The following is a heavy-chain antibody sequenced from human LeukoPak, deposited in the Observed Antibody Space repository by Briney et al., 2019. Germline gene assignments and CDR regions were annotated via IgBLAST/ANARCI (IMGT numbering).Heavy chain of an antibody. CDR2: INPNSGST. D-gene: IGHD3-22*01. V-gene: IGHV1-2*02. CDR3: ARAPEGRFYDSSGYVGWYFDL. CDR1: GYIFKAHY. J-gene: IGHJ2*01. Sequence: ASVSVSCKTSGYIFKAHYMHWVRQAPGQGLEWMGWINPNSGSTDYAQRFQGRVSMNRDTSTNTIYIHLRSLKSDDTAVYFCARAPEGRFYDSSGYVGWYFDLWGRGTLVTVSS.